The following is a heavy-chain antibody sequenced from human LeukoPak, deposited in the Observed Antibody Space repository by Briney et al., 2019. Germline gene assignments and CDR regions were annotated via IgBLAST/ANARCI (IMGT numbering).Heavy chain of an antibody. V-gene: IGHV3-53*01. D-gene: IGHD3-10*01. CDR1: GFTVSSNY. J-gene: IGHJ4*02. Sequence: GGSLRLSCAASGFTVSSNYMSWVRQAPGKGLEWVSVIYSGGSTYYADSVKGRFTISRDNSKNTLYLQMNSLRAEDTAVYYCAKGGGLLWFGEFVDYWGQGTLVTVSS. CDR3: AKGGGLLWFGEFVDY. CDR2: IYSGGST.